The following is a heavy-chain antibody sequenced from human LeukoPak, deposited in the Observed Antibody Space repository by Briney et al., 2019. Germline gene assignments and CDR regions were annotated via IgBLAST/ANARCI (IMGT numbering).Heavy chain of an antibody. CDR2: ISYDGSNK. V-gene: IGHV3-30*09. J-gene: IGHJ3*02. CDR1: GFTFSSYA. Sequence: PGGSLRLSCAASGFTFSSYAMHWVRQAPGKGLERVAVISYDGSNKYYADSVKGRFAISRDNSKNTLYLQMNSLRAEDTAVYYCARLPTAMAAAGHGGAFDIWGQGTMVTVSS. D-gene: IGHD6-13*01. CDR3: ARLPTAMAAAGHGGAFDI.